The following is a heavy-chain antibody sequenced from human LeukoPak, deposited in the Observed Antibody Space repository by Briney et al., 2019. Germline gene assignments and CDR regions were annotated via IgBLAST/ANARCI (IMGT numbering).Heavy chain of an antibody. CDR2: IIPIFGTA. V-gene: IGHV1-69*05. D-gene: IGHD3-3*01. CDR3: AREGIFGVSRHYFDY. CDR1: GGTFSRYA. J-gene: IGHJ4*02. Sequence: SVKVSCKASGGTFSRYAISWVRQAPGQGLEWMGGIIPIFGTANYAQKFQGRVTITTDESTSTAYMELSSLRSEDTAVYYCAREGIFGVSRHYFDYWGQGTLVTVSS.